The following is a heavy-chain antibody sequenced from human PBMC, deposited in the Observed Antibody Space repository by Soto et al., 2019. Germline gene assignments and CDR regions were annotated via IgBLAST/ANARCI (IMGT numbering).Heavy chain of an antibody. D-gene: IGHD2-15*01. V-gene: IGHV4-30-4*01. J-gene: IGHJ6*02. CDR1: GGSISSGDYY. CDR2: IYYSGST. Sequence: TLSLTATFSGGSISSGDYYWSWIRQPPCKGLEWIGYIYYSGSTYYNQSLKSRVTISVDTSKNQFSLKLSTVTAADTAVYYCARDHGVGNGGKSVYYYGMDVWGQGTTVTVSS. CDR3: ARDHGVGNGGKSVYYYGMDV.